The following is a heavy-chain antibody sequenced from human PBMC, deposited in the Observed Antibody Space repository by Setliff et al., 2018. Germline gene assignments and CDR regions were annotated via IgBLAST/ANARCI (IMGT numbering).Heavy chain of an antibody. CDR3: AKKASPYGSGSYYNEVWPPFDP. CDR1: GGTFSSYA. CDR2: IIPILGIA. D-gene: IGHD3-10*01. V-gene: IGHV1-69*10. J-gene: IGHJ5*02. Sequence: SVKVSCKASGGTFSSYAISWVRQAPGQGLEWMGGIIPILGIANYAQKFQGRATITADESTSTAYMELSSLRSEDTAVYYCAKKASPYGSGSYYNEVWPPFDPWGQGTLVTVSS.